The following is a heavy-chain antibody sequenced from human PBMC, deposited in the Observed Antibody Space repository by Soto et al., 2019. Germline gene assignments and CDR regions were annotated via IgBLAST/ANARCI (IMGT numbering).Heavy chain of an antibody. D-gene: IGHD6-13*01. Sequence: PGGSLRLSCVASGFTFSSYAMSWVRQAPGKGLEWVSAISGSGGSAYYADSVKGRFTISRDNSKNTLYLQMNSLRAEDTALYYCAKDRDRIADLAAPDAFDIWGQGTMVTVSS. V-gene: IGHV3-23*01. CDR1: GFTFSSYA. J-gene: IGHJ3*02. CDR2: ISGSGGSA. CDR3: AKDRDRIADLAAPDAFDI.